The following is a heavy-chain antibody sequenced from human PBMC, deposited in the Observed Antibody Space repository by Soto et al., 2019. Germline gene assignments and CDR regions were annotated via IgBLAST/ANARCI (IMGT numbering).Heavy chain of an antibody. V-gene: IGHV3-21*01. CDR1: GFTFSSYS. D-gene: IGHD3-3*01. CDR2: ISSSSSYI. Sequence: EVQLVESGGGLVKPGGSLRLSCAASGFTFSSYSMNWVRQAPGKGLEWVSSISSSSSYIYYADSVKGRFTISRDNAKNSLYLQMNSLRAEDTAVYYCAREGVAASDFWKGGMDVWGQGTTVTVSS. CDR3: AREGVAASDFWKGGMDV. J-gene: IGHJ6*02.